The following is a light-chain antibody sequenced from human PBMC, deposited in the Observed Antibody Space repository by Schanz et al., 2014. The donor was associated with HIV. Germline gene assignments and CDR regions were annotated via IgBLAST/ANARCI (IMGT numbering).Light chain of an antibody. J-gene: IGKJ4*01. CDR3: QQRSNWPLA. CDR1: QSVSSSY. V-gene: IGKV3D-20*02. Sequence: EIVLTQSPGTLSLSPGERATLSCRASQSVSSSYLAWYQQKPGQAPRLLIYGASSRATGIPDRFSGSGSGTDFTLTISSLEPEDSAVYYCQQRSNWPLAFGGGTKVEIK. CDR2: GAS.